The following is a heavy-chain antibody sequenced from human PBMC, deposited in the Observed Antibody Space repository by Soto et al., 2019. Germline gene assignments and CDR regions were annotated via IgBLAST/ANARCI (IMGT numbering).Heavy chain of an antibody. Sequence: GESLKISCKGSGYSFTSYWISWVRQMPGKGLEWMGRIDPSDSYTNYSPSFQGHVTISADKSISTAYLQWSSLKASDTAMYYCARHVRYSSGWPNYYYYGMDVWGQGTRVTVPS. CDR3: ARHVRYSSGWPNYYYYGMDV. V-gene: IGHV5-10-1*01. CDR1: GYSFTSYW. CDR2: IDPSDSYT. J-gene: IGHJ6*02. D-gene: IGHD6-19*01.